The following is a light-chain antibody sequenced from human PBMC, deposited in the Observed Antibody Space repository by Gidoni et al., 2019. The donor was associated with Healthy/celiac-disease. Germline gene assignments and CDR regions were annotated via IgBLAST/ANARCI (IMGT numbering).Light chain of an antibody. J-gene: IGKJ2*04. V-gene: IGKV4-1*01. CDR1: QSVLYSSNKKNY. CDR3: QQYYTTPRS. Sequence: DIVMTQSPDSLAVSLGETATVNCKSSQSVLYSSNKKNYLAWYQQKPGQPPKLLLYWASTRESGVPDRFSGSGSGTHFTLTISSLQAEDVAVYYCQQYYTTPRSFXQXTKLEVK. CDR2: WAS.